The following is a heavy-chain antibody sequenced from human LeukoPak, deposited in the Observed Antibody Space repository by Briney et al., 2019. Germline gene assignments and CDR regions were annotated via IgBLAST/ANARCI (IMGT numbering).Heavy chain of an antibody. CDR3: ASHNQYYYGSGSFDY. V-gene: IGHV4-4*07. J-gene: IGHJ4*02. Sequence: KASETLSLTCTVSGGSISSYYWSWIRQPAGKGLEWIGRIYTSGSTNYNPSLKSRVTISVDTSKNQFSLKLGSVTAADTAVYYCASHNQYYYGSGSFDYWGQGTLVTVSS. CDR1: GGSISSYY. CDR2: IYTSGST. D-gene: IGHD3-10*01.